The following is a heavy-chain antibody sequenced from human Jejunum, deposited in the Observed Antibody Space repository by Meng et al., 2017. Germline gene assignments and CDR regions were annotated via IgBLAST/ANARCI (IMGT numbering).Heavy chain of an antibody. D-gene: IGHD5-12*01. J-gene: IGHJ5*02. Sequence: QVQLQESGSGLVKPADTLSLTRVVSVNSASIQNWWGWSRQPPGKGLEWIEDIYNSGTTYYSPSLKSRVTMSVDTSKNQFSLKLSAVTAVDTAVYYCAKITRGSGYDPIAGVRGVYYWFDPWGPGTLVTVSS. CDR2: IYNSGTT. V-gene: IGHV4-28*01. CDR3: AKITRGSGYDPIAGVRGVYYWFDP. CDR1: VNSASIQNW.